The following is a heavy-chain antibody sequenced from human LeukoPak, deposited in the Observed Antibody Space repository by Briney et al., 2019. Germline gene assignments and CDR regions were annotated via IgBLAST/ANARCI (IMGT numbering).Heavy chain of an antibody. V-gene: IGHV1-8*01. CDR1: GYTFTSYD. CDR3: ARGWFGQLLQDY. CDR2: MNPNSGNT. D-gene: IGHD3-10*01. J-gene: IGHJ4*02. Sequence: ASVKLSCKASGYTFTSYDINWVRQATGQGAEWMGWMNPNSGNTGDAQQFQGRVTMTSTTATSTAYMELSSLRSDDTAVYYCARGWFGQLLQDYWGQGTLVTVSS.